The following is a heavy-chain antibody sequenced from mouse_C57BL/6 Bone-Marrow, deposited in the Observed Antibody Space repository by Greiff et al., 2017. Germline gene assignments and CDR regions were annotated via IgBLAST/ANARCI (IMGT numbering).Heavy chain of an antibody. CDR1: GYTFTDYY. CDR3: ASYYGSSYGYFDV. V-gene: IGHV1-76*01. CDR2: IYPGSGNT. Sequence: QVQLQQSGAELVRPGASVKLSCKASGYTFTDYYINWVKQRPGQGLEWIARIYPGSGNTYYNEKFKGKATLTAEKSSSTAYLQLSSLTSEASAVYFGASYYGSSYGYFDVWGTGTTVTVSS. D-gene: IGHD1-1*01. J-gene: IGHJ1*03.